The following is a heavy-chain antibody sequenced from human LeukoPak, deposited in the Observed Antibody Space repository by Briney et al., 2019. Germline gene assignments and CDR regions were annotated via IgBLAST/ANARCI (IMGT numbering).Heavy chain of an antibody. CDR1: GFTFDDYA. Sequence: GGSLRLSCAASGFTFDDYAMHWVRQAPGKGLEWVSGISRNSGSIGYADSVKGRFTISRDNAKNSLYLQMNSLRAEDTALYYCAKDIEVVVITDAFDIWGQGTMVTVSS. V-gene: IGHV3-9*01. CDR3: AKDIEVVVITDAFDI. J-gene: IGHJ3*02. D-gene: IGHD3-22*01. CDR2: ISRNSGSI.